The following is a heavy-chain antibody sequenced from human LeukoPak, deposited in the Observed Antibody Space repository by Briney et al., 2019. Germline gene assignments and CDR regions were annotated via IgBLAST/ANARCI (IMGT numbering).Heavy chain of an antibody. CDR1: GFTFSSYV. CDR3: AKSGYNWNYWFDY. J-gene: IGHJ4*02. CDR2: ISGSGGSA. D-gene: IGHD1-7*01. V-gene: IGHV3-23*01. Sequence: QAGGSLRLSCAASGFTFSSYVMSWVRQAPGKGLEWVSAISGSGGSAYYADSVKGRFTISRDNSKNTLYLQMNSLRAEDTAVYYCAKSGYNWNYWFDYWGQGTLVTVSS.